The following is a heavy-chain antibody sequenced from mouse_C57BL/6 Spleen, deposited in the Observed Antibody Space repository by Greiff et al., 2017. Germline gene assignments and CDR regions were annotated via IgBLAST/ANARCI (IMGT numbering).Heavy chain of an antibody. J-gene: IGHJ2*01. CDR1: GYTFTSYW. CDR3: ARCYGSPFDY. CDR2: FYPGSGST. V-gene: IGHV1-55*01. Sequence: QVQLQQPGAELVKPGASVKLSCKASGYTFTSYWITWVRQRPGQGLEWIGDFYPGSGSTNYNELFKSKATLTVDTSSSTAYMQLSSLTTEDSAVYYCARCYGSPFDYWGQGTTLTVSS. D-gene: IGHD1-1*01.